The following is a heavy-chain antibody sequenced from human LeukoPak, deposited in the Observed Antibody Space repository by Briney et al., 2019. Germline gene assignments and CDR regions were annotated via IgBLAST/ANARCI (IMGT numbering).Heavy chain of an antibody. D-gene: IGHD3-16*01. Sequence: SETLSLTCTVSGGSITSYYWSWIRQPPGKGLEWIGYVYYSGSTNYNPSLKSRVTISIDTSNNQFSLKLSSVTAADTAVYYCAGEMGNRFDPWGQGTLVVVSS. J-gene: IGHJ5*02. CDR2: VYYSGST. CDR1: GGSITSYY. V-gene: IGHV4-59*01. CDR3: AGEMGNRFDP.